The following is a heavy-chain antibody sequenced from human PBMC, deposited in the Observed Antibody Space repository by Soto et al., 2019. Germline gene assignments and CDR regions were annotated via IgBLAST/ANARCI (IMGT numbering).Heavy chain of an antibody. CDR1: GRTFSSYA. Sequence: SVKVSCKASGRTFSSYAISWVRQAPGQGLEWMGGITPIFDTTNYPQKFQGRVTIVADEPTNTAYMELTSLRSEDTAVYYCSRGDTATFSFDHWGQGSLVTVSS. D-gene: IGHD5-18*01. V-gene: IGHV1-69*13. CDR2: ITPIFDTT. CDR3: SRGDTATFSFDH. J-gene: IGHJ4*02.